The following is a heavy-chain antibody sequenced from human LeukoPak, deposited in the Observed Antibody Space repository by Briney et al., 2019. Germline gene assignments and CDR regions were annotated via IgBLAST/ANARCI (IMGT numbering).Heavy chain of an antibody. D-gene: IGHD5-12*01. CDR1: GGSISSYY. V-gene: IGHV4-59*01. J-gene: IGHJ4*02. Sequence: SETLSLTCTVSGGSISSYYWSWIRQPPGKGLEWIGYIYYSGSTKYNPYNPSLKSRVTISIDTSKKEFSLKLRSMTAADTAVYYCARAHSYSGYAEADYWGQGTLVTVSS. CDR3: ARAHSYSGYAEADY. CDR2: IYYSGST.